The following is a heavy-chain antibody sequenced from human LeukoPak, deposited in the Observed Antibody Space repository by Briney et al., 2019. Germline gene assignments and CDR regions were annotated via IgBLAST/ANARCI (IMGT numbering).Heavy chain of an antibody. CDR3: ARTDIVVVPAAISWFDP. CDR2: IYYSGST. J-gene: IGHJ5*02. Sequence: SQTLSLTXTVSGGSISSGDYYWSWIRQPPGKGLEWIGYIYYSGSTYYNPSLKSRVTISVDTSKNQFSLKLSPVTAADTAVYYCARTDIVVVPAAISWFDPWGQGTLVTVSS. V-gene: IGHV4-30-4*08. CDR1: GGSISSGDYY. D-gene: IGHD2-2*02.